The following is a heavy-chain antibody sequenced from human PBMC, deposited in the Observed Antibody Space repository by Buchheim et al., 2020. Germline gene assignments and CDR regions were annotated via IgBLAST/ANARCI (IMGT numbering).Heavy chain of an antibody. V-gene: IGHV3-15*01. Sequence: EVQLVESGGGLIQPGGSLRLSCAASGFPFIDAWMSWVRQAPGKGLEWVARIKKKSGGGATDYTAPVKGRFTISRDDSKNMLYLEMNSLKTEDTAVYYRVYLYFGGDYWGQGTL. CDR2: IKKKSGGGAT. CDR3: VYLYFGGDY. D-gene: IGHD3-10*01. CDR1: GFPFIDAW. J-gene: IGHJ4*02.